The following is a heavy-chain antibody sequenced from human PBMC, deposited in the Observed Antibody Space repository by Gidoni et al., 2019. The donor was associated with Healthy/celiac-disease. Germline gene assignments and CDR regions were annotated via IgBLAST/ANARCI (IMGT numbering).Heavy chain of an antibody. J-gene: IGHJ6*02. Sequence: QVQLVQSGAAVKKPGSSVQVSCKASGGTFSSYAISWVRQAPGQGLEWMGGIIPIFGTANYAQKFQGRVTITADESTSTAYMELSSLRSEDTAVYYCARGLDGSGSYLDYYYGMDVWGQGTTVTVSS. V-gene: IGHV1-69*01. D-gene: IGHD3-10*01. CDR3: ARGLDGSGSYLDYYYGMDV. CDR1: GGTFSSYA. CDR2: IIPIFGTA.